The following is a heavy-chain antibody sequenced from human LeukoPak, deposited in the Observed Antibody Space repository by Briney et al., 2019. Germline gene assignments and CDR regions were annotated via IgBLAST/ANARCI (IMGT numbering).Heavy chain of an antibody. Sequence: GGSMRLSCAASGFTVSSNYMSWVRQAPGKGLEWVSVIYSGGSTYYADSVKSRFTISRDNSKNTLYLQMNSLRAEDTAVYDCARTTRTWEDVWGKGTTVTVSS. D-gene: IGHD1-14*01. CDR2: IYSGGST. J-gene: IGHJ6*04. CDR3: ARTTRTWEDV. V-gene: IGHV3-66*02. CDR1: GFTVSSNY.